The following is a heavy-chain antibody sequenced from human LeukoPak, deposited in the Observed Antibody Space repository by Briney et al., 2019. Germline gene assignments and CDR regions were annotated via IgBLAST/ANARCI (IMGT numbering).Heavy chain of an antibody. CDR1: GFTFGDFG. CDR3: SRSRRVLCTGACYSFDY. Sequence: GGSLRLSCSSSGFTFGDFGMSWFRQASGKGPEWVGFIRSKVYGGATEYAASVKGRFIISRDDSKSIAYLQMNSLETEDTAVYYCSRSRRVLCTGACYSFDYWGQGTLVTVSS. J-gene: IGHJ4*02. D-gene: IGHD2-8*02. CDR2: IRSKVYGGAT. V-gene: IGHV3-49*03.